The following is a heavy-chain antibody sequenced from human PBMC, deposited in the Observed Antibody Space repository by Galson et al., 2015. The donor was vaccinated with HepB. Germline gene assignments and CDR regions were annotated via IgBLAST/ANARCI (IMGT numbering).Heavy chain of an antibody. CDR3: AKGISSGWSFFSHYGMDV. V-gene: IGHV3-43*01. D-gene: IGHD6-19*01. CDR1: GFTFDDYT. Sequence: SLRLSCAASGFTFDDYTMHWVRRAPGKGLEWVALISWDGGSTYYADSVKGRFTISRDNSKNSLYLQMNSLRTEDTALYYCAKGISSGWSFFSHYGMDVWGQGTTVTVSS. CDR2: ISWDGGST. J-gene: IGHJ6*02.